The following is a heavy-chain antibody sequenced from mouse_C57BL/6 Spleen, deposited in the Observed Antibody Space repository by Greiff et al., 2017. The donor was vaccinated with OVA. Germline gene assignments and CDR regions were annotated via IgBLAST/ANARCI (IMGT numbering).Heavy chain of an antibody. CDR2: IYPGGGYT. V-gene: IGHV1-63*01. J-gene: IGHJ4*01. CDR3: ARLRNYAMDY. CDR1: GYTFTNYW. Sequence: QVQLKESGAELVRPGTSVKMSCKASGYTFTNYWIGWAKQRPGHGLEWIGDIYPGGGYTNYNEKFKGKATLTADKSSSTAYMQFSSLTSEDSGSYYCARLRNYAMDYWGQGTPATVSS.